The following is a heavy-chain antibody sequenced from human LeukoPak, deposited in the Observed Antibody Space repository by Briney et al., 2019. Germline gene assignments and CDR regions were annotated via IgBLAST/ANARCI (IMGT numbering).Heavy chain of an antibody. D-gene: IGHD3-22*01. CDR2: IYTSGST. Sequence: PSETLSLTCIVYGGSISNHYWSWIRQSAGKGLKRIGRIYTSGSTDYSPSLRSRVTLSLDTSKNQFSLNLYSVTAADTAVYFCARESKTYDGSGYYHDSWGQGTLVTVSS. J-gene: IGHJ4*02. CDR1: GGSISNHY. V-gene: IGHV4-4*07. CDR3: ARESKTYDGSGYYHDS.